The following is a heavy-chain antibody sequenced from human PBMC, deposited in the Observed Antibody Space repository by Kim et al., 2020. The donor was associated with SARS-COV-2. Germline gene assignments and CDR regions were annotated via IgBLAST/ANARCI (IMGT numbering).Heavy chain of an antibody. V-gene: IGHV3-48*02. CDR1: GFTFSSYS. J-gene: IGHJ6*02. CDR2: ISSSSSTI. CDR3: ASDWYYDFWCGYSYGMDV. Sequence: GGSLRLSCAASGFTFSSYSMNWVRQAPGKGLEWVSYISSSSSTIYYADSVKGRFTISRDNAKNSLYLQMNSLRDEDTAVYYCASDWYYDFWCGYSYGMDVWGQGTTVTVSS. D-gene: IGHD3-3*01.